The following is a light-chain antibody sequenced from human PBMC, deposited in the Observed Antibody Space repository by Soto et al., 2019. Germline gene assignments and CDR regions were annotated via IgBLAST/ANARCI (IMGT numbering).Light chain of an antibody. CDR2: GAS. J-gene: IGKJ1*01. Sequence: TQSPSSLSASVGDRVTITCRASQSVSNNYLAWYQQKPGQAPRLLIYGASNTATGIPDRFSGSGSGTDFTLTISRLEPEDFAVYYCQQYGSSGTFGQGTKVDIK. CDR1: QSVSNNY. V-gene: IGKV3-20*01. CDR3: QQYGSSGT.